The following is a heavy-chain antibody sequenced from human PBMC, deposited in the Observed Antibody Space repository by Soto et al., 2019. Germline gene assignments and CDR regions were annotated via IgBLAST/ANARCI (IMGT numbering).Heavy chain of an antibody. D-gene: IGHD5-18*01. CDR2: IYYSGMT. J-gene: IGHJ4*02. Sequence: SETLSLTCTVSGVPISSGGYFWTWIRQHPGKGLEWIGNIYYSGMTYYNPSLRGRVSISLDPSESQFSLKVNSVTAADTAVYYCARDSSGPGYSYGKFDYWGQGALVTVSS. CDR1: GVPISSGGYF. V-gene: IGHV4-31*03. CDR3: ARDSSGPGYSYGKFDY.